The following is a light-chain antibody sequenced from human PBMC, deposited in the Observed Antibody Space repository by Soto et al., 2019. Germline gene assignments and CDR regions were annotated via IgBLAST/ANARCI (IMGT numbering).Light chain of an antibody. Sequence: QSVLTQPASVSGSPGQSITISCTGTSSDVGGYNYVSWYQHHPGKAPKLIIYDVSNRPSGVSIRFSGSKSGNTASLTVSGLQAEDEADYYCSSYAGSNNPYVFGTGTKVTVL. CDR3: SSYAGSNNPYV. CDR2: DVS. CDR1: SSDVGGYNY. J-gene: IGLJ1*01. V-gene: IGLV2-14*03.